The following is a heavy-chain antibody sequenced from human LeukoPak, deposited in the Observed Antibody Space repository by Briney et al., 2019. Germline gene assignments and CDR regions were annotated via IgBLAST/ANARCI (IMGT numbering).Heavy chain of an antibody. J-gene: IGHJ4*02. CDR2: INQEGSEN. CDR1: GLTFSKYG. V-gene: IGHV3-7*03. Sequence: GGSLRLSCAASGLTFSKYGLTWVPQSPGKGLGWGANINQEGSENNYVDSVKGRFTISRDNAKSSLYLQMNSLKDEDTAVYHCVSRGCTADACFLSSLNCFDHWGQGSLVTVSS. CDR3: VSRGCTADACFLSSLNCFDH. D-gene: IGHD2-8*02.